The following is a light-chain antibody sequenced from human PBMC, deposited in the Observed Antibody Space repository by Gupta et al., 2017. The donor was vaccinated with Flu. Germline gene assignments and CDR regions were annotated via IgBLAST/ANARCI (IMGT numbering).Light chain of an antibody. CDR3: QQYKSSPMYT. V-gene: IGKV1-5*03. CDR1: QSISGW. Sequence: DIQMNQSPSTLSASVGDSVTITCRASQSISGWLAWYQQNPGKAPKLLIYKAATLETGVPSRCSGSGSETEFTLTISGRQPDDFATYYCQQYKSSPMYTFGQGTKVEIK. CDR2: KAA. J-gene: IGKJ2*01.